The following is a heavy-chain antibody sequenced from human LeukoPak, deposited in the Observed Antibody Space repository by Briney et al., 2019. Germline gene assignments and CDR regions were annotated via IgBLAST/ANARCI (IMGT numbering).Heavy chain of an antibody. CDR1: GFTFSAFW. CDR2: IKVDGTEK. CDR3: ARGGRNIDS. J-gene: IGHJ4*02. V-gene: IGHV3-7*01. Sequence: GGSLRLSCAASGFTFSAFWMGWVRQAPGKGLEWVANIKVDGTEKNYVDSVKGRLTISRDNAKNSLYLQMNSLRTEDTAVYYCARGGRNIDSWGQGTLVTVSS. D-gene: IGHD4-11*01.